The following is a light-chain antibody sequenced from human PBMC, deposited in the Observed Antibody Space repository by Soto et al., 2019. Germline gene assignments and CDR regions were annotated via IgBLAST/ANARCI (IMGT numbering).Light chain of an antibody. Sequence: DIQMTQSPSSLSASVGDRVTITCRASQSISSWLAWFQQKPGKAPKLLIYDASSLESGVPSRFSGSGSGTEFTLTISSLQPEEFATYYCQQFNSYPLTFGGGNKV. CDR2: DAS. CDR1: QSISSW. J-gene: IGKJ4*01. V-gene: IGKV1-5*01. CDR3: QQFNSYPLT.